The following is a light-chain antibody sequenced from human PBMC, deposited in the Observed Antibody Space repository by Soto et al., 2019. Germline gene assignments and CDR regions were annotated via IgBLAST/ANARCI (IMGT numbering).Light chain of an antibody. V-gene: IGLV2-8*01. Sequence: QSALTQPPSASGSPGQSVTISCTGTSSDVGGYSYVSWYQQRPGKAPTLMIYEVTKRPSGVPDRFSGSKSGNTASLTVSGLQAEDEADYYCSSYAGSSNLVFGGGTKLTVI. J-gene: IGLJ2*01. CDR1: SSDVGGYSY. CDR2: EVT. CDR3: SSYAGSSNLV.